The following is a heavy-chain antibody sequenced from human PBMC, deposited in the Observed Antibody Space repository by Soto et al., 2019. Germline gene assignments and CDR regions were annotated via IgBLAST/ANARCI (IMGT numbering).Heavy chain of an antibody. CDR2: TYTSGST. CDR1: GGSIISYY. J-gene: IGHJ6*02. Sequence: SETLSLTCTVSGGSIISYYWSWIRQPAGKGLEWIGRTYTSGSTNYNPSLKSRVTMSVDTSKNQFSLKLSSVTAADTAVYYCARGTEVSRIAARPQGYYGMDVWGQGTTVTVSS. CDR3: ARGTEVSRIAARPQGYYGMDV. D-gene: IGHD6-6*01. V-gene: IGHV4-4*07.